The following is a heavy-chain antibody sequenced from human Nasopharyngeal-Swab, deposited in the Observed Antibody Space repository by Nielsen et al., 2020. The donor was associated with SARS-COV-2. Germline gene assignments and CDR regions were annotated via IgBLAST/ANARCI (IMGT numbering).Heavy chain of an antibody. D-gene: IGHD5-18*01. CDR1: GFTFSSYA. CDR2: ISYDGSNK. V-gene: IGHV3-30-3*01. Sequence: LTRAASGFTFSSYAIHWVRQAPGKGLEWVAVISYDGSNKYYAASVKGRFTISRDNSRNTLYLQMNSLRAEDTAVYYCARAGGGYSYADYWGQGTLVTVSS. CDR3: ARAGGGYSYADY. J-gene: IGHJ4*02.